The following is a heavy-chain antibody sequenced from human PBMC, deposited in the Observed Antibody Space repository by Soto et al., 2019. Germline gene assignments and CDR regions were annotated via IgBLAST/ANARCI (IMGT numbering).Heavy chain of an antibody. CDR2: TYYRSKWYN. D-gene: IGHD6-13*01. CDR3: ARDLYRDSSSWYPLFDY. J-gene: IGHJ4*02. V-gene: IGHV6-1*01. CDR1: GDSVSSNSAA. Sequence: QSQTLSLTCAISGDSVSSNSAAWNWIRQSPSRGLEWLGRTYYRSKWYNDYAVSVKSRITINPDTSKNQFSLQLNSVTPEDTAVYYCARDLYRDSSSWYPLFDYWGQGTLVTVSS.